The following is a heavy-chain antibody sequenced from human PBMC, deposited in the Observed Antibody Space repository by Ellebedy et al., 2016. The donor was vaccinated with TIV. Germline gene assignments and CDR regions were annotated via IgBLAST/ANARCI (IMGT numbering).Heavy chain of an antibody. D-gene: IGHD4-17*01. V-gene: IGHV3-7*01. Sequence: GGSLRLSCAASGFTFTNAWMTWVRQAPGKGLEWVANINEDGTKKHYVDSVRGRFTISRDYAGNSLFLQMNSLGAEDTAVYYCARAIYGASYLWGRGTLVTVSS. CDR2: INEDGTKK. J-gene: IGHJ2*01. CDR3: ARAIYGASYL. CDR1: GFTFTNAW.